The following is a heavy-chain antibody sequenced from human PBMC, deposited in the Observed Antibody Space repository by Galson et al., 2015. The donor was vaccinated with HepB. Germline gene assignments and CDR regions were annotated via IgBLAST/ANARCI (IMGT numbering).Heavy chain of an antibody. J-gene: IGHJ6*02. CDR2: IKQDGSEK. Sequence: SLRLSCAASGFTFSSYWMSWVRQAPGKGLEWVANIKQDGSEKYYVDSVKGRFTISRDNAKNSLYLQMNSLRAEDTAVYYCARDRWYVYYGMDVWGQGTTVTVSS. CDR3: ARDRWYVYYGMDV. CDR1: GFTFSSYW. V-gene: IGHV3-7*03. D-gene: IGHD6-13*01.